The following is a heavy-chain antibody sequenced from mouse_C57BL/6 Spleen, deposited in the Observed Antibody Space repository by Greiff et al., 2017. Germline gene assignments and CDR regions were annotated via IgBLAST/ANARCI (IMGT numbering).Heavy chain of an antibody. CDR1: GYAFSSSW. J-gene: IGHJ2*01. CDR2: IYPGDGDT. CDR3: ARSERGDY. V-gene: IGHV1-82*01. Sequence: QVQLQQSGPELVKPGASVKISCKASGYAFSSSWMNWVKQRPGKGLEWIGRIYPGDGDTNYNGKFKGKATLTADKSSSTAYMQLSSLTSEDSAVSFCARSERGDYWGQGTTLTVSS.